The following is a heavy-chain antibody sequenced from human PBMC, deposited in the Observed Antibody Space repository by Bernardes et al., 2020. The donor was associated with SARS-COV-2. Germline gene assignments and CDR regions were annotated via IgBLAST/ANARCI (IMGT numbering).Heavy chain of an antibody. V-gene: IGHV4-34*01. CDR2: INHSGST. D-gene: IGHD1-26*01. CDR3: ARGSGVGGY. CDR1: GGSFSGYY. Sequence: SETLSLTCAVYGGSFSGYYWSWIRQPPGKGLEWIGEINHSGSTNYNPSLKSRVTISVDTSKNQFSLKLSSVTAADTAVYYCARGSGVGGYWGQGTLVTVSS. J-gene: IGHJ4*02.